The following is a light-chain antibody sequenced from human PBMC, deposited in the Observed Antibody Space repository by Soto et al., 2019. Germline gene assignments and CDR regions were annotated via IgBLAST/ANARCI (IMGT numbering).Light chain of an antibody. CDR2: WSS. CDR1: QSHLSNNKKF. CDR3: QQHYSAPLT. Sequence: DIVLTQSPDSLAVSLGERATINCKSSQSHLSNNKKFLGWFQKRPGQPPKVLFSWSSTRESGVPDRFTGSGSGTDFTLTISNLQAEDVAVYYCQQHYSAPLTFGGGTKVEIK. V-gene: IGKV4-1*01. J-gene: IGKJ4*01.